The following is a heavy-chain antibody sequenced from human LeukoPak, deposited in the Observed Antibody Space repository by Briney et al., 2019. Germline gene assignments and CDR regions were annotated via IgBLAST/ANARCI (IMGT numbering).Heavy chain of an antibody. CDR1: GFTFSRYG. Sequence: GGSLRLSCAASGFTFSRYGMHWVRQAPGKGLEGVAVIWYDGSNKHYADSVKGRFTISRDNSKNTLYLQMNSLRAEDTAVYYCATGSAGDVEYWGQGTLDTVSS. V-gene: IGHV3-33*01. CDR2: IWYDGSNK. J-gene: IGHJ4*02. CDR3: ATGSAGDVEY. D-gene: IGHD3-3*01.